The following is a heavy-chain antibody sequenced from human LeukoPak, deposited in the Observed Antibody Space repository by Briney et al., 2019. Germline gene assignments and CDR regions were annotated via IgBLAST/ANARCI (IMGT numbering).Heavy chain of an antibody. CDR2: MNPNSGNT. V-gene: IGHV1-8*01. Sequence: ASVKVSCKASGYTFSGYYIHWVRQGPGQGLEWMGWMNPNSGNTGYAQKFQGRVTMTRNTSISTAYMELSSLRSEDTAVYYCARSVEGYCSGGSCYSYYYYMDVWGKGTTVTVSS. J-gene: IGHJ6*03. D-gene: IGHD2-15*01. CDR1: GYTFSGYY. CDR3: ARSVEGYCSGGSCYSYYYYMDV.